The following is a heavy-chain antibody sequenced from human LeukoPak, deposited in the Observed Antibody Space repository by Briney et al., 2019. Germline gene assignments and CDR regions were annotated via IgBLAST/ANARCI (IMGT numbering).Heavy chain of an antibody. Sequence: PGGSLRLSCAASGFTYSDFYMGWIRQAPGQGQEWISYTTNTGSPRYYADSVKGRFTISRDNAKNTLSLQMNSLRVDDTAVYYCARERRGWAPSYGPDGFDIWGQGTMVTVS. J-gene: IGHJ3*02. CDR1: GFTYSDFY. D-gene: IGHD3-10*01. CDR2: TTNTGSPR. V-gene: IGHV3-11*04. CDR3: ARERRGWAPSYGPDGFDI.